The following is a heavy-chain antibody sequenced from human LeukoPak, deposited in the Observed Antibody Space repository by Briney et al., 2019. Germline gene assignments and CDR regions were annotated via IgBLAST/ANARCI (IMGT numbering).Heavy chain of an antibody. J-gene: IGHJ3*02. Sequence: PGGSLRLSCRGSGYNYDAHWIAWVRQVPGGGLEWMGIIYPGDSDTRYSPSFQGQVTISVDKSISTAYLQWNSLKVSDTGIYFCARPETRNWQNAFDIWGRGTMVTVSS. CDR3: ARPETRNWQNAFDI. D-gene: IGHD1-1*01. V-gene: IGHV5-51*01. CDR1: GYNYDAHW. CDR2: IYPGDSDT.